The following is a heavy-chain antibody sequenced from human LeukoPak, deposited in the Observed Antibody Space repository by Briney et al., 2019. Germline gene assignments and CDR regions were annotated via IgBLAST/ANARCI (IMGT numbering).Heavy chain of an antibody. D-gene: IGHD1-26*01. V-gene: IGHV1-69*06. CDR1: GYTFTGYY. CDR2: IIPIFGTA. Sequence: SVKVSCKASGYTFTGYYMHWVRQAPGQGLEWMGGIIPIFGTANYAQKFQGRVTITADKSTSTAYMELSSLRSEDTAVYYCASRRSGSYIYFDYWGQGTLVTVSS. J-gene: IGHJ4*02. CDR3: ASRRSGSYIYFDY.